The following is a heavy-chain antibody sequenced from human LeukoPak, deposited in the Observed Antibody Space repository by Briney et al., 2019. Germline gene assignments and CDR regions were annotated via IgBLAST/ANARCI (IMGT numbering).Heavy chain of an antibody. CDR3: ARVLPRIYDFWSGYRSYYMDV. Sequence: SETLSLTCTVSGGSISSYYWSWIRQPPGKGLEWIGYIYYSGSTNYNPSLKSRVTISVDTSKNQFSLKLSSVTAADTAVYYCARVLPRIYDFWSGYRSYYMDVWGKGTTVTVSS. V-gene: IGHV4-59*01. D-gene: IGHD3-3*01. J-gene: IGHJ6*03. CDR2: IYYSGST. CDR1: GGSISSYY.